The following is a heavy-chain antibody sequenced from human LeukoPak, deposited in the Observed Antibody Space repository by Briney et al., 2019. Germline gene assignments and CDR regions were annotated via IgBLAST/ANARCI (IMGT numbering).Heavy chain of an antibody. D-gene: IGHD2-21*02. CDR3: ARDRIVVVTAVKNDAFDF. V-gene: IGHV3-7*01. Sequence: GGSLRLSCAASGCTLSDHYVDWVRQAPGKGLEWVANIKQDGSEKYYVDSVKGRFTISRDNAKNSLYLQMNSLRAEDTAVYYCARDRIVVVTAVKNDAFDFWGQGTLVTVSS. CDR1: GCTLSDHY. CDR2: IKQDGSEK. J-gene: IGHJ3*01.